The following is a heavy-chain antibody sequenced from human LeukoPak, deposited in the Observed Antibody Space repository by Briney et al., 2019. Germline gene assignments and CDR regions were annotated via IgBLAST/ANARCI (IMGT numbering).Heavy chain of an antibody. D-gene: IGHD6-13*01. Sequence: TGGSLRLSCAASGFTFSNYGIHWVRQAPGKGLEWVAVISYDGNNKYYADSVKGRFTISRDNSKNTLFLQMNSLRAEDTAVYYCASSGLSSPPGYWGQGTLVTVSS. J-gene: IGHJ4*02. V-gene: IGHV3-30*03. CDR2: ISYDGNNK. CDR1: GFTFSNYG. CDR3: ASSGLSSPPGY.